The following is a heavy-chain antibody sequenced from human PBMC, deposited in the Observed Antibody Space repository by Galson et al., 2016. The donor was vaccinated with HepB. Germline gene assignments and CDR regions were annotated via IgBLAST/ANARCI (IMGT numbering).Heavy chain of an antibody. CDR1: GGSISSSSYY. Sequence: SETLSLTCTVSGGSISSSSYYWGWVRQAPGKGLEWIGNLYYSGNTYFNPSLKNRVTVSVDTSTNQFSLNLNSVTAADTAVYYCARYFDHWGQGILVTVSS. V-gene: IGHV4-39*07. CDR2: LYYSGNT. J-gene: IGHJ4*02. CDR3: ARYFDH.